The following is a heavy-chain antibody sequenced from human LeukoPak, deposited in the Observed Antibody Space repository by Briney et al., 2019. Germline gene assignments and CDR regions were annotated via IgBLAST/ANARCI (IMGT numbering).Heavy chain of an antibody. V-gene: IGHV3-23*01. CDR1: GFTFSSYA. CDR3: AKVDSSGYYYAFDY. J-gene: IGHJ4*02. Sequence: GGSLRLSCAASGFTFSSYAMSWVRQAPGKGLEWVSAISGSGGSTYYADSVKGRFSISRDNAKNTLYLQMNSLRAEDTAVYYCAKVDSSGYYYAFDYWGQGTLVTVSS. D-gene: IGHD3-22*01. CDR2: ISGSGGST.